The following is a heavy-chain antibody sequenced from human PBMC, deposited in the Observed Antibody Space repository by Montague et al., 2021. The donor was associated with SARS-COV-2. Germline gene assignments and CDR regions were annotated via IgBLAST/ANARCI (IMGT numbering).Heavy chain of an antibody. Sequence: SETLSLTCTVSGVSVTDYYWSWIRQPPGKGLEWVGDVLYNKGTKFNPSLKSRVAISVDTSKNQFSLRLTSVTAADTAFYYCVRHPHYDDLNCPPDFWGQGTLVTVSS. J-gene: IGHJ4*02. CDR1: GVSVTDYY. CDR3: VRHPHYDDLNCPPDF. V-gene: IGHV4-59*08. D-gene: IGHD3/OR15-3a*01. CDR2: VLYNKGT.